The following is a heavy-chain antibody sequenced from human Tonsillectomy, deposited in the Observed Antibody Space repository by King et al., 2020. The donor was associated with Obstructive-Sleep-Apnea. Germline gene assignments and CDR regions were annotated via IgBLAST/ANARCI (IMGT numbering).Heavy chain of an antibody. Sequence: VQLVESGGGVVQPGRSLRLSCAASGFTFSTYAMYWVRQAPGKGLEWVAVISYDGSNKYYADSVKGRFTITRDHSKNTLYLQMNSLGAEDTAVYYCAREGPVVVPAAMPGFNWFDPWGQGTLVIVSS. CDR1: GFTFSTYA. V-gene: IGHV3-30-3*01. D-gene: IGHD2-2*01. CDR3: AREGPVVVPAAMPGFNWFDP. J-gene: IGHJ5*02. CDR2: ISYDGSNK.